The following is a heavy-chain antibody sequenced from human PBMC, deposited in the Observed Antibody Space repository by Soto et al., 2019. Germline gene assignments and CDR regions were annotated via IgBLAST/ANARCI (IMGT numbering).Heavy chain of an antibody. J-gene: IGHJ4*02. Sequence: QVQLVESGGGVVQPGRSLRLSCAASGFTIGSHGMHWVRQAPGKGLEWVALIGSDGSGKDYTDSVKGRFTISRDNSKNMRYLQMNSLRAEDTAIYYCAKEDYTFFDSWGQGTLVTVSS. CDR2: IGSDGSGK. V-gene: IGHV3-30*18. CDR3: AKEDYTFFDS. CDR1: GFTIGSHG. D-gene: IGHD4-4*01.